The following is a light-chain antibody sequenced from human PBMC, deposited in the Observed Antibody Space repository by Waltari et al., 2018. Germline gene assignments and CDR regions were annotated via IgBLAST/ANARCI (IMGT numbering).Light chain of an antibody. CDR2: KAS. V-gene: IGKV1-5*03. CDR3: QQYNDYRT. Sequence: DIQMTQSPSTLTASVADTDTITCRASQSLNVWLAWYQQKAGKAPKLLIYKASSLQNGVPSRFSGSGSGTEFTLTITNLQPDDFATYYCQQYNDYRTFGQGTRVEIK. CDR1: QSLNVW. J-gene: IGKJ1*01.